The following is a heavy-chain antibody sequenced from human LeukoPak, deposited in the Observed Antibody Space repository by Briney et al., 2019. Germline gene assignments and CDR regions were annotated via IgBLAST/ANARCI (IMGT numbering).Heavy chain of an antibody. Sequence: KPSQTLSLTCAVSGGSISSGGYSWSWIRQPPVKGLEWIGYIYHSGSTYYNPSLKSRVTISVDRSKNQFSLKLSSVTAADTAVYYCARDSPHDRGREHWGQGTLVTVSS. CDR3: ARDSPHDRGREH. J-gene: IGHJ4*02. V-gene: IGHV4-30-2*01. CDR1: GGSISSGGYS. CDR2: IYHSGST. D-gene: IGHD1-26*01.